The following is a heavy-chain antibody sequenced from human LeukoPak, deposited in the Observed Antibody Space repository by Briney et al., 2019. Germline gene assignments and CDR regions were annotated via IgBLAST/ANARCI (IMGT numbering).Heavy chain of an antibody. CDR2: IDPSSTYI. CDR1: GFTFRSYS. V-gene: IGHV3-21*01. D-gene: IGHD2-2*01. CDR3: ARAPTVLVGYCSSSSCQADY. J-gene: IGHJ4*02. Sequence: GGSLRLPCAASGFTFRSYSMNWVRQAPGKGLEWVSAIDPSSTYIYYADSVKGRFTISRDNAENSLYLQMNSLRVEDTAVYYCARAPTVLVGYCSSSSCQADYWGQGTLVTVPS.